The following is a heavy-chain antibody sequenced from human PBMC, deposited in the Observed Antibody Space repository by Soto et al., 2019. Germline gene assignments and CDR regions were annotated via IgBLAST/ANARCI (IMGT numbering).Heavy chain of an antibody. CDR2: ISYDGSNK. J-gene: IGHJ6*02. Sequence: GGSLRLSCAASGFTFSSYAMHWVRQAPGKGLEWVAVISYDGSNKCYADSVKGRFTISRDNSKNTLYLQMNSLRAEDTAVYYCARSRLRFLEWSDYYYGMDVWGPGTTVTVSS. CDR1: GFTFSSYA. D-gene: IGHD3-3*01. V-gene: IGHV3-30-3*01. CDR3: ARSRLRFLEWSDYYYGMDV.